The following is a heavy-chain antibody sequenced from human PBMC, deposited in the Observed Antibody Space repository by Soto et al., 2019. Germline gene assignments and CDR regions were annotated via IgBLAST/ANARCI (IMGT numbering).Heavy chain of an antibody. CDR2: ISAYNGNP. Sequence: QVQLVQSGAEVKKPGASVKVSCKASGYTFTSYGISWVRQAPGQGLEWMGWISAYNGNPNYAQKLQGRVTMTTDTSTSTAYMDLRSLRSDDTAVYYCARVDYYDSSGYYYYFDYWGQGTLVTVSS. V-gene: IGHV1-18*01. J-gene: IGHJ4*02. D-gene: IGHD3-22*01. CDR3: ARVDYYDSSGYYYYFDY. CDR1: GYTFTSYG.